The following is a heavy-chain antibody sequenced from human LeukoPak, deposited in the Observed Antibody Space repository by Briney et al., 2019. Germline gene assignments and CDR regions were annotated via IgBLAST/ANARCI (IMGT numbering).Heavy chain of an antibody. CDR2: IYYSWST. V-gene: IGHV4-39*01. CDR3: ARHGWLKFPHAAFDI. J-gene: IGHJ3*02. Sequence: SETLSLTCTVSGGSISINSYYWGWIRQPPGKGLECIGSIYYSWSTYYNPSLKSRVTISVDTSKNQFSLKLSSVTAADTAVYYCARHGWLKFPHAAFDIWGQGTMVTVSS. CDR1: GGSISINSYY. D-gene: IGHD5-24*01.